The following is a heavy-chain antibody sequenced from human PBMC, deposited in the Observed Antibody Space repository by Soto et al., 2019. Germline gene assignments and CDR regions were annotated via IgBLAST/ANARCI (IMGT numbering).Heavy chain of an antibody. D-gene: IGHD3-16*02. V-gene: IGHV3-74*01. CDR2: INSDGSST. CDR1: GFTVSSYW. Sequence: GWSLRLGCAASGFTVSSYWMHWVRQAPGKGLVWVSRINSDGSSTSYADSVKGRFTISRDNAKNTLYLQMNSLRAEDTAVYYCARDDYDYVWGSYRYTNYYYGMDVWGQGTTVTVSS. CDR3: ARDDYDYVWGSYRYTNYYYGMDV. J-gene: IGHJ6*02.